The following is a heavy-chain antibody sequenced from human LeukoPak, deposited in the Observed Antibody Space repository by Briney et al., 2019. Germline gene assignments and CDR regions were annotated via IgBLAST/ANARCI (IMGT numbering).Heavy chain of an antibody. CDR3: ARDLHGYCSGGSCYSGGWFDP. D-gene: IGHD2-15*01. CDR1: TFSSYW. V-gene: IGHV4-39*07. Sequence: TFSSYWMSWVRQPPGKGLEWIGSFYYTGNTYYNPSLKSRVTISVDTSKNQFSLKLSSVTAADTAVYYCARDLHGYCSGGSCYSGGWFDPWGQGTLVTVSS. CDR2: FYYTGNT. J-gene: IGHJ5*02.